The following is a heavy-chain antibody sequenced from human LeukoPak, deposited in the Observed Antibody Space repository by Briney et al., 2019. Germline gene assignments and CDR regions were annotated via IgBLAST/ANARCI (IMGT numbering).Heavy chain of an antibody. CDR2: ISGSGGST. CDR3: AKDSRYSSSWYKAFDI. Sequence: GGSLRLSCAASGFTFSNYAMSWVRQAPGKGLEWVSAISGSGGSTYYADSVKGRFTISRDNSKNTLYLQMNSLRAEDTAVYYCAKDSRYSSSWYKAFDIWGQGTMVTVSS. J-gene: IGHJ3*02. V-gene: IGHV3-23*01. CDR1: GFTFSNYA. D-gene: IGHD6-13*01.